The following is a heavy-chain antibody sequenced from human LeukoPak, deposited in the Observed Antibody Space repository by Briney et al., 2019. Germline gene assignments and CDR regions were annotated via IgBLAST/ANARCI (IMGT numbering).Heavy chain of an antibody. J-gene: IGHJ4*02. CDR1: GYTFTSYG. CDR2: ISAYDGNT. CDR3: AREELTRITIFGVAPDY. V-gene: IGHV1-18*01. D-gene: IGHD3-3*01. Sequence: GASVKVSCKASGYTFTSYGISWLRQAPGQGLEWMGWISAYDGNTNYAQKLQGRVTITKDTSTSTAYMELRSLRSDDTAVYYCAREELTRITIFGVAPDYWGQGTLVTVSS.